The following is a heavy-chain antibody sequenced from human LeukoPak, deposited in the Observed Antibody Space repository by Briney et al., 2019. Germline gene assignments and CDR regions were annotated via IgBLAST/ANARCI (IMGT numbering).Heavy chain of an antibody. CDR1: GFTFSSYW. CDR2: INTDGSSR. V-gene: IGHV3-74*01. CDR3: ASARRDGYNYWAY. D-gene: IGHD5-24*01. Sequence: GWSLRPSGAASGFTFSSYWMKWVRQAPGERLVWVSRINTDGSSRNYAYSVKGRFSISRDNAKNTLYLQMNSLSAGGTAVYYCASARRDGYNYWAYWGQGTLVTVSS. J-gene: IGHJ4*02.